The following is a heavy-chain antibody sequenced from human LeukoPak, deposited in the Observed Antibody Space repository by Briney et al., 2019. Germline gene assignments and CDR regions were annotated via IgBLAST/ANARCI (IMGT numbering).Heavy chain of an antibody. J-gene: IGHJ6*02. Sequence: GGSLRLSCAASGFTFSDYYMSWIRQAPGKGLEWVSYISSSSLYTNYADSVKGRFTISRDNAKNSLYLQMNSLRAEDTAVYYCAKALEPCRSTSCFMDVWGLGTTVTVSS. CDR2: ISSSSLYT. CDR3: AKALEPCRSTSCFMDV. V-gene: IGHV3-11*05. CDR1: GFTFSDYY. D-gene: IGHD2-2*01.